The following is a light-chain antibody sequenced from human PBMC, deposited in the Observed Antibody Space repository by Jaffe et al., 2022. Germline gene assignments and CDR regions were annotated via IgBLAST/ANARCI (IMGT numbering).Light chain of an antibody. J-gene: IGKJ4*01. CDR1: QSVSSSY. Sequence: EIVLTQSPGTLSLSPGERATLSCRASQSVSSSYLAWYQQKPGQAPRLLIYGASSRATGIPDRFSGSGSGTDFILTISRLEPEDFAVYYCQQYGSSPPVTFGGGTKVEIK. V-gene: IGKV3-20*01. CDR3: QQYGSSPPVT. CDR2: GAS.